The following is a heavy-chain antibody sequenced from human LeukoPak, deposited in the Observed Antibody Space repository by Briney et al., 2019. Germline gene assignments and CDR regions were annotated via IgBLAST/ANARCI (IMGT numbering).Heavy chain of an antibody. CDR2: IYYSGNT. CDR3: ARGLSYRDRSDYFYNWFEP. CDR1: GGSISSGTYY. D-gene: IGHD3-22*01. J-gene: IGHJ5*02. V-gene: IGHV4-39*01. Sequence: SETLSLTCTVSGGSISSGTYYWGWIRQPPGKGLEWIGNIYYSGNTYYNPSLKSRVTISVDTSKNQFSLKLSSVTAADTAVYYCARGLSYRDRSDYFYNWFEPWGQGTPVTVSS.